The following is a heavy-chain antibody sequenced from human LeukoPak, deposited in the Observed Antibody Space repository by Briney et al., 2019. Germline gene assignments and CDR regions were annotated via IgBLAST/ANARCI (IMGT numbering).Heavy chain of an antibody. CDR3: AKLGDIGGSSNYYYYGMDV. CDR1: GFTFDDYA. CDR2: ISWNSGSI. Sequence: GRSLRLSCAASGFTFDDYAMHWVRQAPGKGLEWVSGISWNSGSIGYADSVKGRFTISRDNAKNSLYLQMNSLRAEDTALYYCAKLGDIGGSSNYYYYGMDVWGQGTTVTVSS. V-gene: IGHV3-9*01. D-gene: IGHD1-26*01. J-gene: IGHJ6*02.